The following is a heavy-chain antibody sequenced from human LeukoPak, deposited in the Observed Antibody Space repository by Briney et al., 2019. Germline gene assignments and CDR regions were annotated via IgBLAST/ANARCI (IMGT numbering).Heavy chain of an antibody. CDR2: IIPIFGTA. V-gene: IGHV1-69*05. J-gene: IGHJ4*02. Sequence: SVKVSCKASGGTFSSNVISWVRQAPGQGLEWMGGIIPIFGTANYAQKFQGRVTITTDESTSTGYMELSSLRSEDTAVYYCARTGGLGYCSSTSCSDFDYWGQGTLVTVSS. D-gene: IGHD2-2*01. CDR3: ARTGGLGYCSSTSCSDFDY. CDR1: GGTFSSNV.